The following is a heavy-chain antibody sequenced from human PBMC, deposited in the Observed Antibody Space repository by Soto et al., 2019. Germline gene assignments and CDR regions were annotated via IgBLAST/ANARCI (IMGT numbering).Heavy chain of an antibody. D-gene: IGHD2-2*01. V-gene: IGHV1-69*01. CDR1: GGTFSSYA. J-gene: IGHJ6*02. CDR2: IIPIFGTA. CDR3: ARDVAVVVVPAASGMDV. Sequence: QVQLVQSGAEVKKPGSSVKVSCKASGGTFSSYAISWVRQAPGQGLEWMGGIIPIFGTANYAQKFQGRVTITADESTSPAYMELSSLRSEDTAVYYCARDVAVVVVPAASGMDVWGQGTTVTVSS.